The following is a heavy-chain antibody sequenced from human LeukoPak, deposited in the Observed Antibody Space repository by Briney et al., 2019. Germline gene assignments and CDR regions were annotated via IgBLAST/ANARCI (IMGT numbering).Heavy chain of an antibody. J-gene: IGHJ4*02. CDR1: GFTFSSYA. CDR2: ISGSGGST. Sequence: PGGSLRLSCAASGFTFSSYAMSWVRQAPGKGLEWVSAISGSGGSTYYADSVKGRFTISRDNSKNTLYLRMNSLRAEDTAVYYCARDKMEWLLPKYYFDYWGQGTLVTVSS. V-gene: IGHV3-23*01. CDR3: ARDKMEWLLPKYYFDY. D-gene: IGHD3-3*01.